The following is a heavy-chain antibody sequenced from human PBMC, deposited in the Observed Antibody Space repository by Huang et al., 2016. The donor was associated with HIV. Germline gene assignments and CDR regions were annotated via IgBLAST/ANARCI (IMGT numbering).Heavy chain of an antibody. CDR2: IFWDDDK. Sequence: QITLKESGPTPVKPTQTLTLTCTFSGFSITTDGAGVGWIRQPPGKALEWLALIFWDDDKRYSPSLKNRLSITKDTSKNHVVLTMTNMDPVDTATYFCAHRQTYDFWSGSFDSWGQGTLVTVSS. D-gene: IGHD3-3*01. V-gene: IGHV2-5*02. CDR3: AHRQTYDFWSGSFDS. CDR1: GFSITTDGAG. J-gene: IGHJ4*02.